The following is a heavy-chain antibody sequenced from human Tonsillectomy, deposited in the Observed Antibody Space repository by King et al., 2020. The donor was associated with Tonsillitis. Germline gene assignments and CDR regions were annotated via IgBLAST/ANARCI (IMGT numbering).Heavy chain of an antibody. V-gene: IGHV4-30-2*01. Sequence: MQLQESGSGLVKPSQTLSLTCAVSGDSISSGGYSWSWIRQPPGKGLEWIGFIYHSGSTYYNPSLKSRVTISVDRSKNQFSLKLNSVTAADTAVYYCARDSSHLGRAFDYWGQGTLVTVSS. D-gene: IGHD7-27*01. CDR1: GDSISSGGYS. CDR2: IYHSGST. J-gene: IGHJ4*02. CDR3: ARDSSHLGRAFDY.